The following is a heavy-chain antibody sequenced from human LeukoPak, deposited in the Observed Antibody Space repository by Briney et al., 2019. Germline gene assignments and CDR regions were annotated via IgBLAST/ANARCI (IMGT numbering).Heavy chain of an antibody. CDR3: ARVLPYCSGGSCYSVGYFDY. CDR1: GFTFSDYY. D-gene: IGHD2-15*01. J-gene: IGHJ4*02. Sequence: GGSLRLSCAASGFTFSDYYMSWIRQAPGKGLEWVSYISSSGSTIYYADSVKGQFTISRDNAKNSLYLQMNSLRAEDTAVYYCARVLPYCSGGSCYSVGYFDYWGQGTLVTVSS. CDR2: ISSSGSTI. V-gene: IGHV3-11*01.